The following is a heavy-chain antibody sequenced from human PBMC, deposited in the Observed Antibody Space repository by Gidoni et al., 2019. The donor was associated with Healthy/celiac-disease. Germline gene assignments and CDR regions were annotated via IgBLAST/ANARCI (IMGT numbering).Heavy chain of an antibody. D-gene: IGHD4-17*01. CDR1: CFTFSKAW. CDR3: TTFKPTTVVTPL. J-gene: IGHJ4*02. V-gene: IGHV3-15*07. CDR2: IKSKTDGGTT. Sequence: EVQLVESGGSLVKPGGSLRLSCATSCFTFSKAWMNWVRQAPGKGLEWVGRIKSKTDGGTTDYAAPVKGRFSISRDDSKNTLYLQMNSLKTEDTAVYYCTTFKPTTVVTPLWGQGTLVTVSS.